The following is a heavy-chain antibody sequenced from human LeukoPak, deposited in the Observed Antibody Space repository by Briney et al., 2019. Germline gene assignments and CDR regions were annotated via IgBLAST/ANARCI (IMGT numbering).Heavy chain of an antibody. CDR3: TRLSITGY. D-gene: IGHD1-20*01. V-gene: IGHV3-73*01. CDR2: IRSKANSYAT. J-gene: IGHJ4*02. CDR1: GFAFSGSA. Sequence: GGSLRLSCAASGFAFSGSAMHWVRQASGKGLGWVGRIRSKANSYATAYASSVKGRFTISRDDSKNTAYLQMNSLKTEDTAVYYCTRLSITGYWGQGTLVTVSS.